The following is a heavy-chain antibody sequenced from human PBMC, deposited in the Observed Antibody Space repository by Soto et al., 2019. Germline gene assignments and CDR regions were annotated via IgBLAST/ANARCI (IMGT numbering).Heavy chain of an antibody. J-gene: IGHJ3*02. CDR3: AKALYYDFWSGYYPHAFDI. V-gene: IGHV3-23*01. D-gene: IGHD3-3*01. Sequence: EVQLLESGGGLVQPGGSLRLSCAASGFTFSSYAMSWVRQAPGKGLEWVSAISGSGGSTYYADSVKGRFTISRDNSKNTLYLQMNGLRAEDTAVYYCAKALYYDFWSGYYPHAFDIWGQGTMVTVSS. CDR1: GFTFSSYA. CDR2: ISGSGGST.